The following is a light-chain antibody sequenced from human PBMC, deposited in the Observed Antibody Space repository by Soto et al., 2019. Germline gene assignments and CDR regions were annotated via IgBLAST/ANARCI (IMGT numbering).Light chain of an antibody. V-gene: IGLV2-8*01. Sequence: QSVLTQPPSASGSPGHSVTLACTGTTSDVGACNCVSWYQQHPGKAPKLMIHEVNKRPSGVPDRFAGSKSGDTASLTVSGLQAEDEADYYCSSYVGRSNSVVFGGGTKVTVL. J-gene: IGLJ2*01. CDR2: EVN. CDR3: SSYVGRSNSVV. CDR1: TSDVGACNC.